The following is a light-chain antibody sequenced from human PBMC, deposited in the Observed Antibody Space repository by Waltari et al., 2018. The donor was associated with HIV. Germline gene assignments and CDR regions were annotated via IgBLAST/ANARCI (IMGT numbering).Light chain of an antibody. J-gene: IGLJ1*01. V-gene: IGLV1-40*01. CDR1: SSNIGAGYD. CDR3: QSYDSSLSGSDV. Sequence: QSVLTQPPSVSGAPGQRVTISCTGSSSNIGAGYDVNWYQQLPGTAPKLLIYKNSNRPSGVPDRVSGSKSGTSASLAITGLQAEDEADYYCQSYDSSLSGSDVFGTGTKVTVL. CDR2: KNS.